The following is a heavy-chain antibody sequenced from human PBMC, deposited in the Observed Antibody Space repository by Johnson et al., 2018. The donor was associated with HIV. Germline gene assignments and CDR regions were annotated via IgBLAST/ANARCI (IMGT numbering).Heavy chain of an antibody. CDR1: GFTFSSYA. D-gene: IGHD1-1*01. Sequence: VQLVESGGGLVQPGGSLRLSCAASGFTFSSYAMHWVRQASGKGLEWVGRIRSKANSYATVYSASVKGRFTISRDNSKNTLYLQMNSLRAEDTAVYYCARDDIRDGKSFDIWGQGTMVTVSS. CDR2: IRSKANSYAT. J-gene: IGHJ3*02. V-gene: IGHV3-73*01. CDR3: ARDDIRDGKSFDI.